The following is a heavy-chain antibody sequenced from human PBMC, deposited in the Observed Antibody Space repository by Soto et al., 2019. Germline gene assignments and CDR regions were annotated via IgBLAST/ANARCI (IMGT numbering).Heavy chain of an antibody. V-gene: IGHV1-8*01. D-gene: IGHD3-10*01. CDR2: MNPNSGNT. J-gene: IGHJ4*02. Sequence: QVPLVQSGAEVKKPGASVKVSCKASGYTFTSYDINWVRQATGQGLEWMGWMNPNSGNTGYAQKFQGRVTMTRNTSISTAYMELSSLRSEDTAVYYCARALRITMVRGVIITLGYWGQGTLVTVSS. CDR3: ARALRITMVRGVIITLGY. CDR1: GYTFTSYD.